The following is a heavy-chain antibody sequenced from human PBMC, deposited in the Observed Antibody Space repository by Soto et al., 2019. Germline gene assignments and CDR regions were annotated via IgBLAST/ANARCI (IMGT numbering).Heavy chain of an antibody. V-gene: IGHV4-39*01. J-gene: IGHJ4*02. CDR3: GGQDYGAKGYYFEN. CDR1: IASISRRGST. Sequence: QLQLQESGSGLVKPSEPRSLPCPVPIASISRRGSTGGWIRQTPGKGLEWIGSIYYIGNTYYNPSLKSRVTISIDTSKTQFSLKLNSVTAADTAVYFCGGQDYGAKGYYFENWGQGTLVTVSS. CDR2: IYYIGNT. D-gene: IGHD4-17*01.